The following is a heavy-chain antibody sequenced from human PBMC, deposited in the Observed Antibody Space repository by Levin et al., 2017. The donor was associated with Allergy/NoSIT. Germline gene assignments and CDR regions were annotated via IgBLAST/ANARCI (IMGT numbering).Heavy chain of an antibody. D-gene: IGHD1-1*01. J-gene: IGHJ4*02. CDR2: INSDGSST. CDR3: ASGQLERRRSSYSWEPPLDY. CDR1: GFTFSSYW. Sequence: GGSLRLSCAASGFTFSSYWMHWVRQAPGKGLVWVSRINSDGSSTSYADSVKGRFTISRDNAKNTLYLQMNSLRAEDTAVYYCASGQLERRRSSYSWEPPLDYWGQGTLVTVSS. V-gene: IGHV3-74*01.